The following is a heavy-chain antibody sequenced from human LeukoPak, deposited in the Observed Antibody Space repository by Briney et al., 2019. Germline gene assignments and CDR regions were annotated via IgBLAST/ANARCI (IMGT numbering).Heavy chain of an antibody. V-gene: IGHV3-21*01. CDR3: ARGLSSGWYYGPDY. J-gene: IGHJ4*02. Sequence: GGSLRLSRAASGFTLSVYTMNWVRQAPGKGLEWVSCISTTSSYIYYADSVKGRFTISRDNAKNSLYLQMNSLRAEDTAVYYCARGLSSGWYYGPDYWGQGTLVTVSS. CDR2: ISTTSSYI. D-gene: IGHD6-19*01. CDR1: GFTLSVYT.